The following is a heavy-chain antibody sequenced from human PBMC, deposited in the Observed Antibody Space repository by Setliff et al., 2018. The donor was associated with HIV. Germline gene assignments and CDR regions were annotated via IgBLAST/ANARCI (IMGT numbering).Heavy chain of an antibody. CDR2: MLPILGMG. V-gene: IGHV1-69*10. D-gene: IGHD4-4*01. CDR1: GGTFSTYV. CDR3: AGSAHSYSYMGYYYHTMDV. J-gene: IGHJ6*02. Sequence: SVKVSCKTSGGTFSTYVITWVRQAPGQGLEWMGGMLPILGMGDFAQKFQGRVTITADASTRTAYMELSSLTSDDAAVYYCAGSAHSYSYMGYYYHTMDVWGQGTTVTVSS.